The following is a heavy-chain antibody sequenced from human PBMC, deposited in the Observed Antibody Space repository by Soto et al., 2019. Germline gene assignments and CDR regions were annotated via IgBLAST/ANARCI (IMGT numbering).Heavy chain of an antibody. D-gene: IGHD3-22*01. CDR2: IYYSGST. J-gene: IGHJ4*01. CDR1: GGSISSSSYY. V-gene: IGHV4-39*01. CDR3: AIKYYYDSSGYPRASFDY. Sequence: SETLSLTCTVSGGSISSSSYYWGWIRQPPGKGLEWIGSIYYSGSTYYNPSLKSRVTISVDTSKNQFSLKLSSVTAADTAVYYCAIKYYYDSSGYPRASFDYWGHGMLVTVSS.